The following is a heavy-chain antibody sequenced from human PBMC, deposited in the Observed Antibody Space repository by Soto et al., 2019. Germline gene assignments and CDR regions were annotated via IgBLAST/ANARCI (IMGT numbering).Heavy chain of an antibody. V-gene: IGHV1-3*01. CDR3: ARDYYDSSGYYYVGDFDY. Sequence: ASVKVSCKASGYTFTSYGISWVRQAPGQRLEWMGWINAGNGNTKYSQKFQGRVTITRDTSASTAYMELSSLRSEDTAVYYCARDYYDSSGYYYVGDFDYWGQGTLVTVSS. CDR1: GYTFTSYG. D-gene: IGHD3-22*01. J-gene: IGHJ4*02. CDR2: INAGNGNT.